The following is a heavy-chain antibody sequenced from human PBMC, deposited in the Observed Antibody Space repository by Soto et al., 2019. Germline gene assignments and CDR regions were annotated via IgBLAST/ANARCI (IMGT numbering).Heavy chain of an antibody. Sequence: EVQLVESGGGLVQPGGSLRLSCTASGFTFSSYTMSWVRQAPGKGLEWVSYIISSGSTIYYADSVKGRFTISRDNAKNSLYPQRNSLRPDDTALYYCATAYFSINYFYYYMDVGGKETTLTVSS. V-gene: IGHV3-48*01. J-gene: IGHJ6*03. D-gene: IGHD4-4*01. CDR2: IISSGSTI. CDR3: ATAYFSINYFYYYMDV. CDR1: GFTFSSYT.